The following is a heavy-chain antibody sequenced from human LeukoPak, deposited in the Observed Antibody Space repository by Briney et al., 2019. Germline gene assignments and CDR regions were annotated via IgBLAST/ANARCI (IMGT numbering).Heavy chain of an antibody. J-gene: IGHJ4*02. CDR1: GFTFSTYG. V-gene: IGHV3-23*01. Sequence: GGSLRLSCAASGFTFSTYGMSWVRQAPGKGLEWVSTFGGSGASVYYADSVKGRFTVSRDNSKDTLYLQMNSLRVEDTAVYYCAKAGPYYYDYWGQGTLVTVS. CDR2: FGGSGASV. CDR3: AKAGPYYYDY.